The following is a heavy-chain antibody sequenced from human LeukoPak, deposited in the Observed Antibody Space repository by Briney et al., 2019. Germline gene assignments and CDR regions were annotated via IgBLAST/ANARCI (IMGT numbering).Heavy chain of an antibody. CDR3: ASKYYDLWKGNWFDP. CDR1: GGSFSGYY. D-gene: IGHD3-3*01. V-gene: IGHV4-34*01. CDR2: INHSGST. Sequence: SETLSLTCAVYGGSFSGYYWSWIRQPPGKGLEWIGEINHSGSTNYNPSLKSRVTISVDTSKNQFSLKLSSVTAADTAVYYCASKYYDLWKGNWFDPWGQGILVTVSS. J-gene: IGHJ5*02.